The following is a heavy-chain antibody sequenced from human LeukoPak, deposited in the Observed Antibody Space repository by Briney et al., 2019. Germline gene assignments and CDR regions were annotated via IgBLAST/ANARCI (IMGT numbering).Heavy chain of an antibody. CDR3: ARDGSGWYQYYSDY. CDR1: GGSISSHY. V-gene: IGHV4-4*07. CDR2: LYTSGST. J-gene: IGHJ4*02. Sequence: SETLSLTCTVSGGSISSHYWSWIRQPAGKGLEWIGRLYTSGSTNYNPSLKSRVTMSVDKSKNQFSLKLSSVTAADTAVYYCARDGSGWYQYYSDYWGQGTLLTVSS. D-gene: IGHD6-19*01.